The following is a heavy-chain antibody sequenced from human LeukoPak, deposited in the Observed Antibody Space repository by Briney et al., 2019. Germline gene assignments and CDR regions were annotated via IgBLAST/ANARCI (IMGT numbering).Heavy chain of an antibody. V-gene: IGHV3-9*03. D-gene: IGHD1-26*01. Sequence: PGRSLRLSCAASGFTFDDYAMHWVRQAPGKGLEWVSSIIWNSASIDYADSVKGRFTISRDNAKNSLYLQMNSLRAEDMAFYYCAKGPRRERRSPLDYGGQGTLVIVSS. CDR1: GFTFDDYA. CDR3: AKGPRRERRSPLDY. J-gene: IGHJ4*02. CDR2: IIWNSASI.